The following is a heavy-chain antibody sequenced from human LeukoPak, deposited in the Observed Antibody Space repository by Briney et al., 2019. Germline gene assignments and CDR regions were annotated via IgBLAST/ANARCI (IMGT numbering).Heavy chain of an antibody. CDR1: GGSISSYY. J-gene: IGHJ4*02. D-gene: IGHD3-10*01. CDR2: IYYSGST. CDR3: ARSAKRITMVRGAPYYFDY. V-gene: IGHV4-59*01. Sequence: SETLSLTCTVSGGSISSYYWSWIRQPPGKGLDWIGYIYYSGSTNYNPSLKSRVTISVDTSKNQFSLKLSSVTAADTAVYYCARSAKRITMVRGAPYYFDYWGQGTLVTVSP.